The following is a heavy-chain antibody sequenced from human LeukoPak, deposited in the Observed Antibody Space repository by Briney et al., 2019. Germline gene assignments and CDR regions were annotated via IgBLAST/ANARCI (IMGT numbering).Heavy chain of an antibody. V-gene: IGHV3-13*01. J-gene: IGHJ4*02. Sequence: GGSLRLSCAASGSTFSSYDMHWVRQATGKGLEWVSAIGTAGDTYYPGSVKGRFTISRENAKNSLYLQMNSLRAEDTAVYYCARDLSGWSDDDWGSDYWGQGTLVTVSS. CDR3: ARDLSGWSDDDWGSDY. D-gene: IGHD6-19*01. CDR1: GSTFSSYD. CDR2: IGTAGDT.